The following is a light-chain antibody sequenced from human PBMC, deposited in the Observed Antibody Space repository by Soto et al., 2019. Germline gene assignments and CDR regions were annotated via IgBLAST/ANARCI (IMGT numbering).Light chain of an antibody. CDR3: NSYRTVSTYV. CDR1: SSDIGGYNF. CDR2: DVG. Sequence: QSVLTQPASVSGSPGQSITIDCTGTSSDIGGYNFVSWYQQHPGKAPKLLIYDVGNRPSGVSNRFSGSKSGNTASLTISGLQAEDEAHYYCNSYRTVSTYVFGTGTKVTVL. V-gene: IGLV2-14*01. J-gene: IGLJ1*01.